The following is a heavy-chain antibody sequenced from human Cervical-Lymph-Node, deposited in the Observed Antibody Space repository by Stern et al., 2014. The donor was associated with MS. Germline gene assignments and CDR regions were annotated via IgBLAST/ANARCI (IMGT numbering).Heavy chain of an antibody. Sequence: QVTLRESGPAMVKPTQTLTLTCTFSGFSLSTSGMCVSWIRQPPGKALEWLALIDWDDDKYYSTSLKTRLTISKDTSKNQVVLTMTNMDPVDTATYYCARDLPPGKDGGFDYWGQGTLVTVSS. V-gene: IGHV2-70*01. J-gene: IGHJ4*02. CDR2: IDWDDDK. D-gene: IGHD3-16*01. CDR1: GFSLSTSGMC. CDR3: ARDLPPGKDGGFDY.